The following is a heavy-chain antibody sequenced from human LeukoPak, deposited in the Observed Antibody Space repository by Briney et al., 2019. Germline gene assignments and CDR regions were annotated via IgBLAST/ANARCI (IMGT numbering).Heavy chain of an antibody. CDR1: GDSISSYY. V-gene: IGHV4-59*01. CDR2: IYYSGST. Sequence: SETLSLTCTVSGDSISSYYWSWIRQPPGKGLEWIGYIYYSGSTNYNPSLKSRVTISVDTSKNQFSLKLSSVTAADTAVYYCARTQGSSGTLFDYWGQGTLVTVSS. D-gene: IGHD3-22*01. J-gene: IGHJ4*02. CDR3: ARTQGSSGTLFDY.